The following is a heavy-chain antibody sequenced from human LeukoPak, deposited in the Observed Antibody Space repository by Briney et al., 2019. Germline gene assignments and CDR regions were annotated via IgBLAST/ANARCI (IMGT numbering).Heavy chain of an antibody. CDR1: GFTFSSYG. J-gene: IGHJ4*02. D-gene: IGHD1-26*01. CDR3: AKVGWSWELLFDY. Sequence: PGGSLRLPCAASGFTFSSYGMHWVRQAPGKGLEWLAFIRYDGSNKYYADSVKGRFTISRDNSKNTLYLQMNSLRAEDTAVFYCAKVGWSWELLFDYWGQGTLVTVSS. CDR2: IRYDGSNK. V-gene: IGHV3-30*02.